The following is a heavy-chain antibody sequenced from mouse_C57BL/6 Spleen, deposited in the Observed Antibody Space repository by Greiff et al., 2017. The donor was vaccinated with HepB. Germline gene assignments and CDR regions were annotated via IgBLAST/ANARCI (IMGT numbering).Heavy chain of an antibody. J-gene: IGHJ4*01. V-gene: IGHV1-26*01. CDR1: GYTFTDYY. CDR3: ARLPLAMDY. Sequence: VQLQQSGPELVKPGASVKISCKASGYTFTDYYMNWVKQSHGKSLEWIGDINPNNGGTSYNQKFKGKATLTVDKSSSTAYMELRSLTSEDSAVYYCARLPLAMDYWGQGTSVTVSS. CDR2: INPNNGGT.